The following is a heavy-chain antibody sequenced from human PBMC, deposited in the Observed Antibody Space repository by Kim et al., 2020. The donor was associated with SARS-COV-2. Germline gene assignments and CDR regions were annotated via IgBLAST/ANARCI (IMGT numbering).Heavy chain of an antibody. Sequence: GSTYYNPSLKSRVTISVDTSKNQFSLKLSSVTAADTAVYYCARVYAGFDPWGQGTLVTVSS. V-gene: IGHV4-31*02. CDR2: GST. J-gene: IGHJ5*02. CDR3: ARVYAGFDP. D-gene: IGHD2-2*01.